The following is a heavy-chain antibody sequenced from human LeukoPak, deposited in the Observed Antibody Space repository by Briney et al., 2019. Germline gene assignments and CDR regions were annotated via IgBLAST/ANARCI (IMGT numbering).Heavy chain of an antibody. V-gene: IGHV3-48*01. Sequence: PGGSLRLSCAASGFTFSAYSMNWVRQAPGKGLEWVSYISASSGTIYYADSVKGRFTISRDNAKNLLYLQMNSLRGDDTAVYYCARRSEFGVLYYMDVWGKGTTVTVSS. CDR2: ISASSGTI. J-gene: IGHJ6*03. D-gene: IGHD3-16*01. CDR3: ARRSEFGVLYYMDV. CDR1: GFTFSAYS.